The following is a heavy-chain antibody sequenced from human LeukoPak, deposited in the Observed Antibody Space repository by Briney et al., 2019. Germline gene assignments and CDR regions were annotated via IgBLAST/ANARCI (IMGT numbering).Heavy chain of an antibody. J-gene: IGHJ4*02. CDR2: IKNDGSFT. D-gene: IGHD4-17*01. Sequence: PGGSLRLSCAASGFTFGTYWMHWVRQAPGKGLVWVSRIKNDGSFTNYADSVKGRFTISRDNAKNTLHLQMNSLRAEDTAVYYCARSDYLTNWGQGTLVTVSS. V-gene: IGHV3-74*01. CDR1: GFTFGTYW. CDR3: ARSDYLTN.